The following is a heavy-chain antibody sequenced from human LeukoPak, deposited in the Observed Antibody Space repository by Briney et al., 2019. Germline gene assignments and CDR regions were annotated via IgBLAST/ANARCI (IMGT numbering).Heavy chain of an antibody. V-gene: IGHV3-23*01. D-gene: IGHD5-18*01. CDR2: IAASSGST. Sequence: GSLRLSCAASGFTFRNYAMNWVRQAPGKGLEWVSSIAASSGSTYYADSVKGRFTISRDNSKNTLYLQMNSLRVDDTAVYYCAKSPKDTAPLGARTGGQGALVTVSS. J-gene: IGHJ4*02. CDR1: GFTFRNYA. CDR3: AKSPKDTAPLGART.